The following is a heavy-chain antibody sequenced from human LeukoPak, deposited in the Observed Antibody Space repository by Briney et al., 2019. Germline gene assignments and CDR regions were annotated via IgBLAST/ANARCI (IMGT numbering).Heavy chain of an antibody. CDR3: ARDKAVTTEVTQHFQH. Sequence: RASVKVSCKASGYTFTGYYMHWVRQAPGQGLEWMGWINPNSGGTNYAQKFQGRVTMTRDTSISTAYMELSRLRSDDTAVYYCARDKAVTTEVTQHFQHWGQGTLVTVSS. V-gene: IGHV1-2*02. D-gene: IGHD4-23*01. CDR1: GYTFTGYY. CDR2: INPNSGGT. J-gene: IGHJ1*01.